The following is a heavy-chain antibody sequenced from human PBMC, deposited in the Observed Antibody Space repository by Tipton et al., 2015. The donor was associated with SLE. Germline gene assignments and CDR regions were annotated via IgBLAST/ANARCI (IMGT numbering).Heavy chain of an antibody. CDR1: GGSISSSSYY. V-gene: IGHV4-39*07. J-gene: IGHJ4*02. CDR2: IYYSGST. D-gene: IGHD4/OR15-4a*01. CDR3: ARVETFMVVTPIYFFDR. Sequence: TLSLTCTVSGGSISSSSYYWGWIRQPPGKGLEWIGSIYYSGSTYYNPSLKSRVTISVGTSKNQFSLKLSSVTAADSAMYYCARVETFMVVTPIYFFDRWGQGSLVTVSS.